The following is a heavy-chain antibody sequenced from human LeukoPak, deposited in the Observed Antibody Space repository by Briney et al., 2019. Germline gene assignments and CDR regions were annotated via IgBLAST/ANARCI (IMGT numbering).Heavy chain of an antibody. D-gene: IGHD2-21*01. Sequence: SETLSLTCTVSGGSISSYYWSWIRQPPGKGLEWIGYIYYSGSTNYNPSLKSRVTISVDTSKNQFSLKLSSVTAADTAVYYCARVSGEGGHYFDYWGQGTLVTVSS. CDR2: IYYSGST. J-gene: IGHJ4*02. V-gene: IGHV4-59*01. CDR1: GGSISSYY. CDR3: ARVSGEGGHYFDY.